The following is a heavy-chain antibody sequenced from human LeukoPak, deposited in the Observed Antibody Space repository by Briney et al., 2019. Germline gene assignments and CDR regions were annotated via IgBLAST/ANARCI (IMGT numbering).Heavy chain of an antibody. Sequence: GGSLRLSCAASGFTFSSYSMNWVRQAPGKGLEWVSGIFGSGGSAHYADSVKGRFTISRDNSKNTVYLQMNSLRAEDTAVYYCAKTTTGYSSGRYPGWPADSWGQGALVTVSS. V-gene: IGHV3-23*01. CDR1: GFTFSSYS. J-gene: IGHJ4*02. D-gene: IGHD6-19*01. CDR3: AKTTTGYSSGRYPGWPADS. CDR2: IFGSGGSA.